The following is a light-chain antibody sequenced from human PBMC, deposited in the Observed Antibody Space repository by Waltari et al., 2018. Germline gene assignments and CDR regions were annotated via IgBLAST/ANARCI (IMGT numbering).Light chain of an antibody. V-gene: IGLV3-1*01. J-gene: IGLJ2*01. Sequence: SYELTQPPSVSVSPGQTAAITCPVHVLVDNSASWYQQTSGQSPVLVIYRDNQRPSGIPERFSGSSSGNTATLTVSGTQGMDEADYYCQAWDNSNVIFGGGTKLTVL. CDR2: RDN. CDR3: QAWDNSNVI. CDR1: VLVDNS.